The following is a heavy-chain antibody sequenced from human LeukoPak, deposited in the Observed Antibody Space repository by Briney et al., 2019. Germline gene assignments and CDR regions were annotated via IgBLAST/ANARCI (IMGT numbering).Heavy chain of an antibody. Sequence: PGGSLRLSCAASGFNVSSNYMSWVRQAPGKGLEWVSVIYSGGSTYYADSVKGRFTISRDNSKNTLYLQMNSLRAEDTAVYYCARGPSIAAAGTTFPFDYWGQGTLVTVSS. CDR1: GFNVSSNY. CDR3: ARGPSIAAAGTTFPFDY. D-gene: IGHD6-13*01. V-gene: IGHV3-53*01. J-gene: IGHJ4*02. CDR2: IYSGGST.